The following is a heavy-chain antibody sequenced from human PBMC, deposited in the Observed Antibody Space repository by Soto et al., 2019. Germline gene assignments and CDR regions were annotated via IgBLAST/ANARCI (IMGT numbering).Heavy chain of an antibody. CDR1: GFTFSSYS. CDR3: AGTPVSSGNRHYYYYYGMDV. V-gene: IGHV3-48*02. Sequence: PGGSLRLSCAASGFTFSSYSMNWVRQAPGKGLEWVSYISSSSSTIYYADSVKGRFTISRDNAKNSLYLQMNSLRDEDTAVYYCAGTPVSSGNRHYYYYYGMDVWGQGTTVTVSS. D-gene: IGHD3-22*01. CDR2: ISSSSSTI. J-gene: IGHJ6*02.